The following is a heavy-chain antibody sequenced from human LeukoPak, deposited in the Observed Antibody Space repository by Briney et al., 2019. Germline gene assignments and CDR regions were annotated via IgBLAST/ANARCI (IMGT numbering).Heavy chain of an antibody. J-gene: IGHJ4*02. CDR2: INHSGST. CDR1: GGSFSGYY. V-gene: IGHV4-34*01. CDR3: ARESGGYRPLDY. Sequence: SETLSLTCAVYGGSFSGYYWSWIRQPPGKGLEWIGEINHSGSTNYNPSLKSRVTISVDTSKNRFSLKLSSVTAADTAVYYCARESGGYRPLDYWGQGTPVTVSS. D-gene: IGHD1-26*01.